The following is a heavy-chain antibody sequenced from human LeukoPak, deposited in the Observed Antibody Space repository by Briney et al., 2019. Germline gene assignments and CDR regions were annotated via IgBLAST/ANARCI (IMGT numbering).Heavy chain of an antibody. CDR3: ARIDRYHFDY. D-gene: IGHD1-14*01. J-gene: IGHJ4*02. V-gene: IGHV3-30*03. CDR2: ISYDGSNK. Sequence: GGSLRLSCAASGFTFSSYAMHWVRQAPGKGLEWVALISYDGSNKYYADSVKGRFTISRDNSKNTLYLQMNSLRAEDTAVYYCARIDRYHFDYWGQGTLVTVSS. CDR1: GFTFSSYA.